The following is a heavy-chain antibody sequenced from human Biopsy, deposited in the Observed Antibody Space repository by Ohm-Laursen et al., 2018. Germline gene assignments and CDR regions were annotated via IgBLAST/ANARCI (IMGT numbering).Heavy chain of an antibody. CDR3: ARGMRYCTNAVCYKSGSGSYYRYYYGMDV. V-gene: IGHV4-34*01. CDR2: IKHSGST. D-gene: IGHD2-8*01. J-gene: IGHJ6*02. Sequence: SDTLSLTCVVYVGSFSGYYWSWIRQPPGKGLEWIGEIKHSGSTNYNPSLKSRVTISVDTSKNHFSLKLSSVTAADTAVYYCARGMRYCTNAVCYKSGSGSYYRYYYGMDVWGQGTTVTVSS. CDR1: VGSFSGYY.